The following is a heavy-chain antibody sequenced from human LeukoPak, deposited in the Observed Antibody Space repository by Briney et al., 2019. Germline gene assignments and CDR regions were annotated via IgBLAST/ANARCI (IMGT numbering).Heavy chain of an antibody. J-gene: IGHJ4*02. Sequence: PSETLSLTCTVSGGSISSYYWSWIRQPAGKGLEWIGRVYTTGSTNYNPSLKSRVTISVDTSKNHFSLKLSSVTAADTAVYYCARGWIDGLDYGGQGTLVTVSS. V-gene: IGHV4-4*07. D-gene: IGHD2-2*03. CDR3: ARGWIDGLDY. CDR1: GGSISSYY. CDR2: VYTTGST.